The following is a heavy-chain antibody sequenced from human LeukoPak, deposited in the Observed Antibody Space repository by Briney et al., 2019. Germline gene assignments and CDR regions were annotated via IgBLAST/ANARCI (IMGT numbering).Heavy chain of an antibody. Sequence: SQTLSLTCAISGDSVSSNSAAWNWLRQSPSRGLEWLGRTYYRSKWYNDYAVSVKSRITINPDTSKNQFSLQLNSVTAADTAIYFCARRVLVSGVYAFDMWGQGTMVTVSS. CDR3: ARRVLVSGVYAFDM. D-gene: IGHD2-8*02. V-gene: IGHV6-1*01. J-gene: IGHJ3*02. CDR1: GDSVSSNSAA. CDR2: TYYRSKWYN.